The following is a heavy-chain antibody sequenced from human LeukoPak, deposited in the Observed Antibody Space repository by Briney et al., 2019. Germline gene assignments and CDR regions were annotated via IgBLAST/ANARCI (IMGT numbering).Heavy chain of an antibody. CDR1: GFTFSSYW. CDR2: IKQDGSEK. D-gene: IGHD2-2*01. V-gene: IGHV3-7*03. CDR3: AKGFYCSSSTCLDY. J-gene: IGHJ4*02. Sequence: GGSLRLSCAASGFTFSSYWMSWVRQAPGKGLEWVAHIKQDGSEKYYVDSVKGRFTISRDNAKNTLYLQMNSLRAEDTAVYYCAKGFYCSSSTCLDYWGQGTLVTVSS.